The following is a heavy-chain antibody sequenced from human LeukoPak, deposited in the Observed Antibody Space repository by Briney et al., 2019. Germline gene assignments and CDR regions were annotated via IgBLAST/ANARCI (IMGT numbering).Heavy chain of an antibody. D-gene: IGHD3-10*01. CDR2: IYYSGST. V-gene: IGHV4-59*01. J-gene: IGHJ4*02. Sequence: KPSETLSLTCTVSGGSISSYYWSWIRQPPGKGLEWIGYIYYSGSTNYNPSLKSRVTISVDTSKNQFSLKLSSVTAADTAAYYCARALWFGELYYFDYWGQGTLVTVSS. CDR3: ARALWFGELYYFDY. CDR1: GGSISSYY.